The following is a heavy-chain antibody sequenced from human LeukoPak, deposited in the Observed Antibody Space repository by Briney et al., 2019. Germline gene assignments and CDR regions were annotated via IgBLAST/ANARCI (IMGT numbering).Heavy chain of an antibody. CDR2: ISRTGNIV. Sequence: GWALRLSCVATGFSFSNYSMHWVRQARGKGLEWVSYISRTGNIVYYADSVKGRFTISRDNAKDSLFLQMDSLRDEDTAVYYCANLTHWGQGILVTVSS. CDR3: ANLTH. J-gene: IGHJ4*02. D-gene: IGHD2-21*02. V-gene: IGHV3-48*02. CDR1: GFSFSNYS.